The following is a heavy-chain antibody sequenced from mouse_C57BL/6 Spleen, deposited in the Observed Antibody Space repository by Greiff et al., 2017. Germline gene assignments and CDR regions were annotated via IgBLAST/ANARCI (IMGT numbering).Heavy chain of an antibody. CDR3: ASRGFLTTVDYAMDY. CDR1: GFTFSDYG. D-gene: IGHD1-1*01. CDR2: ISSGSRTI. V-gene: IGHV5-17*01. J-gene: IGHJ4*01. Sequence: EVMLVESGGGLVKPGGSLKLSCAASGFTFSDYGMHWVRQAPEKGLEWVAYISSGSRTIYYADTVKGRFTISRDDAKNTLFLQMTSLRSEDTAMYYCASRGFLTTVDYAMDYWGPGTSVTVSS.